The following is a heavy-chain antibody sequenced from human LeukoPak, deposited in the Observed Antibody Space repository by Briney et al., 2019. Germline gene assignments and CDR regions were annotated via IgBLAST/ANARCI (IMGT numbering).Heavy chain of an antibody. CDR1: GGSISSYY. CDR2: IYYSGST. CDR3: ARGDYGGYSGPADY. J-gene: IGHJ4*02. D-gene: IGHD4-23*01. V-gene: IGHV4-59*08. Sequence: SETLSLTCTVSGGSISSYYWSWIRQPPGEGLEWIGYIYYSGSTNYNPSLKSRVTISVDTFKNQFSLKLSSVTAADTAVYYCARGDYGGYSGPADYWGQGTLVTVSS.